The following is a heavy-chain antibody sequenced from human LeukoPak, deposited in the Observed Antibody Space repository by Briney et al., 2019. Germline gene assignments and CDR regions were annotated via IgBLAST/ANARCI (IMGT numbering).Heavy chain of an antibody. CDR1: GFTFGTHA. CDR2: MSGSGDTT. D-gene: IGHD6-19*01. CDR3: AKLAGISGWYVYYFDY. J-gene: IGHJ4*02. V-gene: IGHV3-23*01. Sequence: GGSLRLSCAASGFTFGTHAMTWVRQAPGKGLEWASGMSGSGDTTYYADSVKGRFTISRDNSKNTLFLQMNSLRAEDTAVYYCAKLAGISGWYVYYFDYWGQGTLVTVS.